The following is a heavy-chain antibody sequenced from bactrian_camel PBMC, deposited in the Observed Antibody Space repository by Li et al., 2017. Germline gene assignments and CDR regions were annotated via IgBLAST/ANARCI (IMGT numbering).Heavy chain of an antibody. CDR2: VDSDGRI. V-gene: IGHV3S1*01. D-gene: IGHD6*01. CDR1: GFNFSAYC. J-gene: IGHJ4*01. CDR3: AARSIGA. Sequence: QVQLVESGGGSVQAGGSLRLSCATSGFNFSAYCMGWLRQAPGKGPEVIAAVDSDGRIAYADSVKGRFTIPRDNAKNTLYMQMNSLKPEDTAVYYCAARSIGAWGQGTQVTVS.